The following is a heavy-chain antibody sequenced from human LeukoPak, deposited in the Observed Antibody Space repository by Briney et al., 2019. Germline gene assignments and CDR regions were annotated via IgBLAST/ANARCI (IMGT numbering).Heavy chain of an antibody. CDR2: IRYDGSNK. V-gene: IGHV3-30*04. Sequence: QTGGSLRLSCAASGFTFSSYTMHWIRQAPGKGLEWVAFIRYDGSNKYYADSVKGRFTISRDNSKNTLYLQMNSLRAEDTAVYYCARWPYSSSYYFDYWGQGTLVTVSS. D-gene: IGHD6-6*01. CDR3: ARWPYSSSYYFDY. CDR1: GFTFSSYT. J-gene: IGHJ4*02.